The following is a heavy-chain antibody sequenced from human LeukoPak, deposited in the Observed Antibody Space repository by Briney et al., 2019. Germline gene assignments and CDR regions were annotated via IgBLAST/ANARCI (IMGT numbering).Heavy chain of an antibody. V-gene: IGHV3-30*18. D-gene: IGHD6-6*01. CDR1: GFAFSGYG. CDR3: AKGYRQLEGGFKDF. Sequence: PGRSLRLSCVASGFAFSGYGMHWVRQAPGKGLEWVAVISYDGSKEYYIDSVKVRFTVSRDNSKNTLFLQMTSLRPDDTAVYYCAKGYRQLEGGFKDFWGQGTLVTVSS. J-gene: IGHJ4*02. CDR2: ISYDGSKE.